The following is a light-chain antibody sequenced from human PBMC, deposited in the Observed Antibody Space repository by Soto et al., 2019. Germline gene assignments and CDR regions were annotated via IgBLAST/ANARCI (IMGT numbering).Light chain of an antibody. Sequence: EIVMTQSPATLSVSPGERATLSCRASQSVSSNLAWYQQKPVQAPRLLIYGASTRATGIPARFSGSGSWTEFTLTISSLQSEDFAVYYCQQYNNWPYTFGQGTNLEIK. CDR3: QQYNNWPYT. CDR2: GAS. J-gene: IGKJ2*01. CDR1: QSVSSN. V-gene: IGKV3D-15*01.